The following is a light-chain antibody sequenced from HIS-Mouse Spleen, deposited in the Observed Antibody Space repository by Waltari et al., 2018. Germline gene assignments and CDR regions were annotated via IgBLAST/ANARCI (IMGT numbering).Light chain of an antibody. V-gene: IGLV1-47*01. CDR2: RNN. J-gene: IGLJ3*02. Sequence: QSVLTQPPSASGTPGQRVTISCSGSSSNIGSNYVYWYQQLPGTAPNLLIYRNNQRPSGVPARFSASKSGTSASLAISGLRSEDEADYYCAAWDDSLSGPVFGGGTKLTVL. CDR3: AAWDDSLSGPV. CDR1: SSNIGSNY.